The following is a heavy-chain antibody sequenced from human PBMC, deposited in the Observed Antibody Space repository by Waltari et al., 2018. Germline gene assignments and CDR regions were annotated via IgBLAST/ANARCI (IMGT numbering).Heavy chain of an antibody. V-gene: IGHV1-24*01. CDR2: FDPEDGET. CDR1: GSTITELS. J-gene: IGHJ5*02. D-gene: IGHD3-9*01. CDR3: ATVTSLRYFNWFDP. Sequence: QVQLVQSGAEVKKPGASVKVSCKVSGSTITELSMHWVRQAPGKGLEWMGGFDPEDGETIYAQKFQGRVTMTEDTSTDTAYMELSSLRSEDTAVYYCATVTSLRYFNWFDPWGQGTLVTVSS.